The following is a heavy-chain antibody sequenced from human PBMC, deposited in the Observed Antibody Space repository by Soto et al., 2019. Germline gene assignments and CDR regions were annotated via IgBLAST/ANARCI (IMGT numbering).Heavy chain of an antibody. CDR2: INPNSGGT. CDR3: ARSLTEGYCTITGCYTRPLYGMDV. Sequence: ASVKVSCKASGYTFSGYYIHWLRQAPGQGLEWMGWINPNSGGTNYAQKFQGRVTVTRDTPTSTAYMELSGLTSDDTAVYYCARSLTEGYCTITGCYTRPLYGMDVWGQGTTVT. V-gene: IGHV1-2*02. J-gene: IGHJ6*02. CDR1: GYTFSGYY. D-gene: IGHD2-2*02.